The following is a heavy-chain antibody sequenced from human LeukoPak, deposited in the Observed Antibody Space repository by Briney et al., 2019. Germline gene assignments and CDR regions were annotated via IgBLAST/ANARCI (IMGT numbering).Heavy chain of an antibody. J-gene: IGHJ5*02. CDR3: ARRYYDLWSDWFDP. Sequence: SETLSLTCAVYGGSFSGYYWSWIRQPPGKGLEWIGEINHSGSTNYNPSLKSRVTISVDTSKNQFSLKLSSVTAADTAVYYCARRYYDLWSDWFDPWGQGTLVTVSS. D-gene: IGHD3-3*01. CDR1: GGSFSGYY. V-gene: IGHV4-34*01. CDR2: INHSGST.